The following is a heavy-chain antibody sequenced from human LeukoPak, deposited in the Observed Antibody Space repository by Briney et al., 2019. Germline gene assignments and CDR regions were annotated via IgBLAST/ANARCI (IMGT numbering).Heavy chain of an antibody. CDR1: GYTFTGYY. D-gene: IGHD3-22*01. J-gene: IGHJ3*02. CDR2: IDPNNGGT. Sequence: ASVKVSCKASGYTFTGYYIHWVRQAPGQGLDWMGRIDPNNGGTNYAQKFQGRVTMTRDMSMSTAYMELSRLRSDDTAVYYCAGEDNSSGYRPFDIWGQGTMVTVPS. CDR3: AGEDNSSGYRPFDI. V-gene: IGHV1-2*06.